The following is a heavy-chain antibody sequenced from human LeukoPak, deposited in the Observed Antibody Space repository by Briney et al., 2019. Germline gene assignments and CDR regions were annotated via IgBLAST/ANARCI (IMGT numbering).Heavy chain of an antibody. CDR1: GFTFSSYA. V-gene: IGHV3-48*01. J-gene: IGHJ4*02. D-gene: IGHD3-22*01. Sequence: PGGSLRLSCAASGFTFSSYAMSWVRQAPGKGLEWVSYISSSGSTIYYADSVKGRFTISRDNAKNSLYLQMNTLRAEDTAVYYCARDRHKYNYDSGGYPPYWGQGTLVTVSS. CDR3: ARDRHKYNYDSGGYPPY. CDR2: ISSSGSTI.